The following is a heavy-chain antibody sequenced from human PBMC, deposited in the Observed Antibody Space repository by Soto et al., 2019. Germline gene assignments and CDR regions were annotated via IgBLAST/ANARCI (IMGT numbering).Heavy chain of an antibody. D-gene: IGHD3-10*01. J-gene: IGHJ6*02. CDR3: ARGDPLLWFGEKVYYGMDV. CDR2: IYYSGST. CDR1: GGSISSYY. V-gene: IGHV4-59*01. Sequence: PSETLSLTCTVSGGSISSYYWSWIRQPPGKGLEWIGYIYYSGSTNYNPSLKSRVTISVDTSKNQFSLKLSSVTAADTAVYYCARGDPLLWFGEKVYYGMDVWGQGTTVPVSS.